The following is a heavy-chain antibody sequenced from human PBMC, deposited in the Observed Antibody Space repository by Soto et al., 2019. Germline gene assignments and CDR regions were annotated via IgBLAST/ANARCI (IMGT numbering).Heavy chain of an antibody. J-gene: IGHJ4*02. D-gene: IGHD2-21*01. CDR3: XRGVIH. V-gene: IGHV4-31*01. CDR1: GGSISSGGYY. CDR2: IYYSGST. Sequence: QVQLQESGPGLVKPSQTLSLTCTVSGGSISSGGYYWSWIRQHPGKGLEWIGYIYYSGSTYYNPXXXXXXXXXXXXXXXXXXXXXXXXXXXXXXXXXXXRGVIHWGQGTLVTVSS.